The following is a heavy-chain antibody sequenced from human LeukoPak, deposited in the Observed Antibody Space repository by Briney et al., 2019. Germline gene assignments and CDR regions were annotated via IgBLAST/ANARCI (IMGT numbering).Heavy chain of an antibody. CDR2: IRSKANSYAT. J-gene: IGHJ4*02. D-gene: IGHD6-19*01. CDR1: GFTFSDSA. Sequence: GGSLRLSCATSGFTFSDSAMHWVRQASGKGLEWVGRIRSKANSYATAYAASVKGRFTISRDDSKNTAYLQMNSLKTEDTAVYYCTRTYSSGWLNYFDYWGQGTLVTVSS. CDR3: TRTYSSGWLNYFDY. V-gene: IGHV3-73*01.